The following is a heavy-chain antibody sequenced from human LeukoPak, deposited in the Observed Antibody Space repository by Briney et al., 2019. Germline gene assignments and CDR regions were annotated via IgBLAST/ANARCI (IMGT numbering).Heavy chain of an antibody. Sequence: ASVKVSCKASGYTFTGYYIHWVRQAPGQGLEWMGIINPSGGSTSYAQKFQGRVTMTRDTSTSTVYMELSSLRSEDTAVYYCASAPRSTSWQFDYWGQGTLVTVSS. CDR3: ASAPRSTSWQFDY. CDR2: INPSGGST. D-gene: IGHD2-2*01. CDR1: GYTFTGYY. V-gene: IGHV1-46*01. J-gene: IGHJ4*02.